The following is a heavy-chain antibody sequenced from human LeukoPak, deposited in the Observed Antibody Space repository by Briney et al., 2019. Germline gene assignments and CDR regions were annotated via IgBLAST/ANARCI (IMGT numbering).Heavy chain of an antibody. V-gene: IGHV3-23*01. D-gene: IGHD3-22*01. CDR2: ISDRGDRT. Sequence: PGGSLRLSCAASGFTFSDYAMSWVRQAPGKGLEWVSAISDRGDRTWDADSVKGRVTISRDNYKNTLFLRMNSLRAEDTAIYYCAKDSYDSSGSRYDYWGQGTLVTVSS. CDR1: GFTFSDYA. J-gene: IGHJ4*02. CDR3: AKDSYDSSGSRYDY.